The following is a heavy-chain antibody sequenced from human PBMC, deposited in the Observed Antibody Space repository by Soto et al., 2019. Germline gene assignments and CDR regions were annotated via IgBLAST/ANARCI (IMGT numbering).Heavy chain of an antibody. J-gene: IGHJ3*02. Sequence: LKISCKGSGYNFANYWIGWVRQMPGKGLECMGMIFPGDSETKYSLSLQGQVTISADKSISTAYLQWSTLKASDTAMYYCAAGYTTGLDVFDIWGQGTMVTVSS. CDR2: IFPGDSET. V-gene: IGHV5-51*01. CDR1: GYNFANYW. D-gene: IGHD6-13*01. CDR3: AAGYTTGLDVFDI.